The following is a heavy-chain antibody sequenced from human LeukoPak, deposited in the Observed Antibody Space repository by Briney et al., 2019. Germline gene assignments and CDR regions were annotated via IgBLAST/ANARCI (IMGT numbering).Heavy chain of an antibody. Sequence: ASVKVSCKASGYTFTVYYMHWVRHAPGQGSEGMGWIYPNSGGTNYALKSQGTVTMTRDTSISTAYMELSRVRSDDTAVYYCARGPRITMIVVVTPFDYGGEGTLVTVSS. CDR1: GYTFTVYY. J-gene: IGHJ4*02. CDR2: IYPNSGGT. V-gene: IGHV1-2*02. CDR3: ARGPRITMIVVVTPFDY. D-gene: IGHD3-22*01.